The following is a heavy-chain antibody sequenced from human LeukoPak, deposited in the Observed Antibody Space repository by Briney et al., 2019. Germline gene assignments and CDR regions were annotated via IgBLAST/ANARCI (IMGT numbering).Heavy chain of an antibody. Sequence: ASVKVSCKTSGGTFNNSAISWVRQAPGQGLEWLGGIMPLFGTAGYAQKFQGRVTITKDESTRTVYLELTSLTSDDTAVYYCARPGYCSSTSCYLDYWGQGTLVTVSS. V-gene: IGHV1-69*05. J-gene: IGHJ4*02. CDR1: GGTFNNSA. CDR2: IMPLFGTA. CDR3: ARPGYCSSTSCYLDY. D-gene: IGHD2-2*01.